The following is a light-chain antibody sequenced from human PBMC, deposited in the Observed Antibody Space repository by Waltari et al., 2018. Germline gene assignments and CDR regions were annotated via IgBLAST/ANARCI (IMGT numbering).Light chain of an antibody. CDR2: TNS. CDR3: AAWDDGLNGWV. V-gene: IGLV1-44*01. Sequence: QSVLTQPPSASGSPGQRVTISCSGSGSNIGSNTVNWYQQFPGPAPKLLIYTNSQRPSGVPDRFSGSKSGTSGYLAVSGLQSEDEADYYCAAWDDGLNGWVFGGRTKLTVL. CDR1: GSNIGSNT. J-gene: IGLJ3*02.